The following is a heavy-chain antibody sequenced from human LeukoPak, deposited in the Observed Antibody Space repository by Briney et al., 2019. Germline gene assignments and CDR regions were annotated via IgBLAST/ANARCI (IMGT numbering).Heavy chain of an antibody. V-gene: IGHV3-48*03. D-gene: IGHD6-13*01. CDR2: ISTSGSNI. CDR1: GFTFSSYE. Sequence: GGSLRLSCAASGFTFSSYEMSWVRQAPGKGLEWVSYISTSGSNIYYADSVKGRFTISRDNAKNSLYLQMNSLRAEDTAVYYCARVGQQLADYWGRGTLVTVST. CDR3: ARVGQQLADY. J-gene: IGHJ4*02.